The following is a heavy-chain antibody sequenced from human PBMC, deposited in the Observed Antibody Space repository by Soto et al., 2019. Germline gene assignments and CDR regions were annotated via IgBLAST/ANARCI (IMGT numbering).Heavy chain of an antibody. Sequence: GWSLRLSCASSGFTFSSYGMHWVRHAPVKGLEWVAVIWYDGSNKYYADSVKGRFTISRDNSKNTLYLQMNSLRAEDTAVYYCARDYYDSSGLDAFDIWGQGTMVTVSS. D-gene: IGHD3-22*01. V-gene: IGHV3-33*01. CDR2: IWYDGSNK. J-gene: IGHJ3*02. CDR3: ARDYYDSSGLDAFDI. CDR1: GFTFSSYG.